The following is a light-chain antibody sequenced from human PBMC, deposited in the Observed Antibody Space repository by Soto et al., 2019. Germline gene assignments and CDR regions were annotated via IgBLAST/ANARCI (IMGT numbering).Light chain of an antibody. J-gene: IGLJ1*01. Sequence: QSALTQSASVSGSPGQSITISCTGTSSDVGGYEHVSWYQQHPGKVPKLMIYDVNSRPSGVSNRFSGSKSGNTASLTISGLQADDEADYFCSSYTAFNLYVLGTGTRSPS. CDR1: SSDVGGYEH. CDR3: SSYTAFNLYV. V-gene: IGLV2-14*03. CDR2: DVN.